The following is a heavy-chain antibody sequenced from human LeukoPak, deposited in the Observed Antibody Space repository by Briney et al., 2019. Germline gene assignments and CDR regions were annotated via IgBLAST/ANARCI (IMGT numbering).Heavy chain of an antibody. Sequence: GGSLRLSCAASGFTFSSYAMSWVRQAPGKGLEWVSAISGSGGTTHYADSVKGRFNISRDNSKKTLYLQMNSLTAEDTAVYYCAKGTASVGYSSGWPFDYWGQGTLVTVSS. D-gene: IGHD6-19*01. CDR1: GFTFSSYA. V-gene: IGHV3-23*01. CDR2: ISGSGGTT. CDR3: AKGTASVGYSSGWPFDY. J-gene: IGHJ4*02.